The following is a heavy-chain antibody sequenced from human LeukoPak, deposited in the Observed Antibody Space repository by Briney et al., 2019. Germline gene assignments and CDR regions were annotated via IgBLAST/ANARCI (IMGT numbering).Heavy chain of an antibody. CDR3: AKGLRTGVGPYMGYHYYMDV. V-gene: IGHV3-23*01. CDR1: GFTFXXYA. J-gene: IGHJ6*03. CDR2: TNDNGDGT. D-gene: IGHD3-16*01. Sequence: GGXXRLSCAASGFTFXXYAMRWXRXXRXKXRXXVSXTNDNGDGTYYADSVKGRVTISRDNSYNTVSLQINSLRDEDTGVYYCAKGLRTGVGPYMGYHYYMDVWGKGATVTVSS.